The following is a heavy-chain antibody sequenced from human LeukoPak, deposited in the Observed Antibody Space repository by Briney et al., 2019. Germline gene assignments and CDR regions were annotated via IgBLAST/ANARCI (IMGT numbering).Heavy chain of an antibody. CDR2: INPNSGGT. D-gene: IGHD5-12*01. CDR3: ERDGGDIGGDY. Sequence: ASVKLSCKASGYTFTGYYMHWVRQAPGQGLEWMGWINPNSGGTNYAQKFQGRVTMTRDKSISTAYMELSRLRSDDTAVYYCERDGGDIGGDYWGQGTLVTVSS. V-gene: IGHV1-2*02. J-gene: IGHJ4*02. CDR1: GYTFTGYY.